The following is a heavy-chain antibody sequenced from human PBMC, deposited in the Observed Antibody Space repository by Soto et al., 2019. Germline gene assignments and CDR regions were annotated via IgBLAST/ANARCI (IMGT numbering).Heavy chain of an antibody. J-gene: IGHJ4*02. D-gene: IGHD3-10*01. CDR1: GGSISGSY. V-gene: IGHV4-59*01. CDR2: IYYNGAT. Sequence: PSETLSLTCSVSGGSISGSYWNWVRQPPGKRLEWIGYIYYNGATNYSPSLNNRVSISLDTSNSRFSLRLSSVTVADTAVYFCARGRWLIDSWSQGTLVTVSS. CDR3: ARGRWLIDS.